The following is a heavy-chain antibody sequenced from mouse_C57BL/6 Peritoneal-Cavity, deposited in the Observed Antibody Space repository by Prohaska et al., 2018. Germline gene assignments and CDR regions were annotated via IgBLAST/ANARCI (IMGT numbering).Heavy chain of an antibody. CDR1: GYTFTDYY. V-gene: IGHV1-26*01. CDR3: ARKAYYSNPFAY. CDR2: INPNNGGT. J-gene: IGHJ3*01. D-gene: IGHD2-5*01. Sequence: EVQLQQSGPELVKPGASVKISCKASGYTFTDYYLNWVKQSHGKSLEWIGYINPNNGGTSYNQKFKRKATLTVDKSSSTAYMERRRPTSEDAAVYYCARKAYYSNPFAYRGQGT.